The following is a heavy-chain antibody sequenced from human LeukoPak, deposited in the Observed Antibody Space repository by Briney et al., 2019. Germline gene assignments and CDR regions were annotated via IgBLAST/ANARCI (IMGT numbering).Heavy chain of an antibody. J-gene: IGHJ2*01. Sequence: PGGSLRLSCVASGFTFNTYDIHWVRQSPGKGLEWVSAISGSGTNTYYADSVRGRFTISRDNSKNTLYLQMNSLRAEDTAAYYCAKDRGVVIANTFSRRYFDLWGRGTLVTVSS. V-gene: IGHV3-23*01. CDR3: AKDRGVVIANTFSRRYFDL. CDR1: GFTFNTYD. D-gene: IGHD2-21*01. CDR2: ISGSGTNT.